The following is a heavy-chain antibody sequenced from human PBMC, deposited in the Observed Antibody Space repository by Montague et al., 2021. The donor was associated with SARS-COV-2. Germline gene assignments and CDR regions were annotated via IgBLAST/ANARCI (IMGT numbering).Heavy chain of an antibody. V-gene: IGHV5-51*01. CDR2: IYPGDSDT. CDR3: ASQGGPAVAGSPFDY. Sequence: QSGAEVKKPGESLKISCKGSGYTFTNYWIAWVRQMPGKGLELMGIIYPGDSDTRYGPSFQGQDTISADKSIRTAYLQWSSLKASGTAFYYWASQGGPAVAGSPFDYWGQGTLVTVSS. J-gene: IGHJ4*02. CDR1: GYTFTNYW. D-gene: IGHD6-19*01.